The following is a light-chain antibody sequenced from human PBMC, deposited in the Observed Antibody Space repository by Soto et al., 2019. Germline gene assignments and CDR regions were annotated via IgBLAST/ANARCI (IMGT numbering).Light chain of an antibody. CDR3: CSYTRRSTRV. J-gene: IGLJ2*01. CDR1: SSDIGGYKY. Sequence: QSGLTQPASVSGSPGQSITISCTGTSSDIGGYKYVSWYQQHPGIAPKLMIYEVSNRPSGVSNRFSGSKSGNTASLTISGLQAEDEADYYCCSYTRRSTRVFGGGTQLTVL. V-gene: IGLV2-14*01. CDR2: EVS.